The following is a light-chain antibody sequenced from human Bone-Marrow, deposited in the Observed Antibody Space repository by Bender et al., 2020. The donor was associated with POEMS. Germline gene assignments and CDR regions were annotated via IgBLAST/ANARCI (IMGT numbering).Light chain of an antibody. Sequence: QSALTQPPSASGSPGQSVTISCTGDSGDIGDHNYVSWYQQQPGKAPKLLIYGVSTRPSGVPDRFSGSKSGNTAFLTVSGLQPEDESDYFCSSWSDNTSWLFGGGTRLTVL. V-gene: IGLV2-8*01. CDR1: SGDIGDHNY. CDR3: SSWSDNTSWL. CDR2: GVS. J-gene: IGLJ3*02.